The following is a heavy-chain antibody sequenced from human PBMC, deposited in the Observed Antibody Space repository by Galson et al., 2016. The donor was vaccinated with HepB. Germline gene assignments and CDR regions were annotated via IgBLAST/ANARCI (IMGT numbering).Heavy chain of an antibody. CDR3: ARDSDTSGLHWYFDL. Sequence: SLRLSCAASGFTFSDYWMSWLRQAPGKGLEWVANINQDGTAEYYLDSVKGRFTIARDNAKDSLYLQMNSLRAEDTAVYYCARDSDTSGLHWYFDLWGRGTLVTVSS. J-gene: IGHJ2*01. CDR2: INQDGTAE. D-gene: IGHD3-22*01. CDR1: GFTFSDYW. V-gene: IGHV3-7*03.